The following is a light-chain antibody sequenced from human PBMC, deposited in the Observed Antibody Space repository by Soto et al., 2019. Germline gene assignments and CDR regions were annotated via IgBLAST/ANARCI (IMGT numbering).Light chain of an antibody. V-gene: IGKV3-15*01. CDR3: QQRSDWPPT. Sequence: LSLSPGAGASLSCWASQTVSSNLAWYQQKPGQAPRLLIYGASTRATGIPARFSGSGSGTEFTLTISSLQSEDFAVYYCQQRSDWPPTFGQGTKVDIK. CDR2: GAS. CDR1: QTVSSN. J-gene: IGKJ1*01.